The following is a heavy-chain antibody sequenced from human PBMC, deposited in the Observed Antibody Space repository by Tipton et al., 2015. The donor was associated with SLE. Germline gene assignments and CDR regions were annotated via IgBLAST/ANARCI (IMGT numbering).Heavy chain of an antibody. CDR3: ARDALAAGYFDY. D-gene: IGHD6-13*01. V-gene: IGHV3-30*04. J-gene: IGHJ4*02. CDR2: ISYDGRSK. Sequence: RSLRLSCVASAFTFSNYAMQWVRQAPGKGLEWVAAISYDGRSKYYADSVKGRFTISRDKSNNTMYLQMNSLRTEDTAVYYCARDALAAGYFDYWGRGTLVTVSS. CDR1: AFTFSNYA.